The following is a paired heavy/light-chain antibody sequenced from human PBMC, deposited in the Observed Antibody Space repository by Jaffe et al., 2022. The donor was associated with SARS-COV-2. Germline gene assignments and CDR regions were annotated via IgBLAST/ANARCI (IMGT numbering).Light chain of an antibody. CDR3: QQYKSYPIT. J-gene: IGKJ5*01. CDR2: KAS. CDR1: QSISSW. Sequence: DIQMTQSLSTLSASAGDRVTITCRASQSISSWLAWYQQKPGKAPKLLIYKASSLESGVPSRFSGSGSGTEFTLTISSLQPDDFATYYCQQYKSYPITFGQGTRLEIK. V-gene: IGKV1-5*03.
Heavy chain of an antibody. J-gene: IGHJ4*01. CDR1: GFTFSSYW. V-gene: IGHV3-7*01. D-gene: IGHD6-13*01. CDR3: ARIGIAAAGDFDY. Sequence: EAQLVESGGDLVQPGGSLRLSCAASGFTFSSYWMGWVRQAPGMGLEWVANIKQDGSLKYCVDSVKGRFTISRDNAKNSLYLQMNSLRAEDTAVYFCARIGIAAAGDFDYWGHGTLVTVSS. CDR2: IKQDGSLK.